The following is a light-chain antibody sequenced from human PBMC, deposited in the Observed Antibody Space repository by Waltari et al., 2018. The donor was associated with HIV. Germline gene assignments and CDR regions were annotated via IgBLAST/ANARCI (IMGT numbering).Light chain of an antibody. CDR3: CSYAGSRIHVV. Sequence: QSALTQPASVSGSPGQSITISCPVTFSDVGSYNLVSWYQKHPGQAPKIMIYEVTKRPSGVSSRFSGSKSGNTASLTISGLQAEDEADYYCCSYAGSRIHVVFGGGTKLTVL. V-gene: IGLV2-23*02. CDR2: EVT. J-gene: IGLJ2*01. CDR1: FSDVGSYNL.